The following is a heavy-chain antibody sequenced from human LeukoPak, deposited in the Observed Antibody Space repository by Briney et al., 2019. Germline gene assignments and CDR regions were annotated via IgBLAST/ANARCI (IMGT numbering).Heavy chain of an antibody. V-gene: IGHV3-30*04. CDR3: ARTYCGGDCYSYYYYMDV. CDR2: ISYDGSNK. Sequence: GGSLRLSCAASGFTFSSYAMHWVRQAPGKGLEWVAVISYDGSNKYYADSVKGRFTISRDNAKNSLYLQMNSLRAEDTAVYYCARTYCGGDCYSYYYYMDVWGKGTTVTISS. CDR1: GFTFSSYA. D-gene: IGHD2-21*02. J-gene: IGHJ6*03.